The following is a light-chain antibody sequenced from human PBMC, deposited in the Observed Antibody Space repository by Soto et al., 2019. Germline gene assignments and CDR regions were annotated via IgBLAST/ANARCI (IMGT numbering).Light chain of an antibody. V-gene: IGKV1-39*01. CDR3: QQSYPTPLT. CDR2: AAS. CDR1: QSISTY. J-gene: IGKJ4*01. Sequence: DIQMTQSPSSLSASVGDRVTLTCRASQSISTYLNWYQQKPEKAPKLLIYAASSLHSGVPSRFSGSGSGTDFTLTITSLQPEDFATYYCQQSYPTPLTFGGGTKVEIK.